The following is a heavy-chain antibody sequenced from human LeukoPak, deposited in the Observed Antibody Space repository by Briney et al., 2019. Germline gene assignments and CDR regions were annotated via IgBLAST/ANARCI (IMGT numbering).Heavy chain of an antibody. V-gene: IGHV1-18*01. CDR2: ISAYNGNT. D-gene: IGHD3-22*01. CDR3: ARAPLYYDSSGYTHSTYNWFDP. J-gene: IGHJ5*02. Sequence: GASVKVSCKASGYTFTSYGISWVRQAPGQGLEWMGWISAYNGNTNYAQKFQGRVTMTTDTSTSTAYMELRSLRSDDTAVYYCARAPLYYDSSGYTHSTYNWFDPWGQGTLVTVSS. CDR1: GYTFTSYG.